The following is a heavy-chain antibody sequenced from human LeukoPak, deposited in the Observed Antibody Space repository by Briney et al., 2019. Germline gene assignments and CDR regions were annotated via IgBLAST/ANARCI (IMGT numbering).Heavy chain of an antibody. CDR2: IYTSGST. Sequence: SETLSLTCTVSGGSISSGSYYWSWIRQPAGTGLEWIGRIYTSGSTNYNPSLKSRVTISVDTSKNQFSLILSSVTAADTAVYYCARDGRSRYDSSHYWGQGTLVTVSS. CDR3: ARDGRSRYDSSHY. J-gene: IGHJ4*02. CDR1: GGSISSGSYY. V-gene: IGHV4-61*02. D-gene: IGHD6-6*01.